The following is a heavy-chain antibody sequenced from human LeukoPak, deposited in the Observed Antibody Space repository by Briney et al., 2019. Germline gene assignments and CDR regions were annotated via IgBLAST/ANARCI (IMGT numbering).Heavy chain of an antibody. J-gene: IGHJ6*02. CDR2: IYYSGST. Sequence: SETLSLTCTVSGGSISSYYWSWIRQPPGKGLEWNGYIYYSGSTNYNPSLKSRVTISVDTSKNQFSLKLSSVTAADTAVYYCARRAYSYGYYYYYGMDVWGQGTTVTVSS. D-gene: IGHD5-18*01. CDR1: GGSISSYY. V-gene: IGHV4-59*08. CDR3: ARRAYSYGYYYYYGMDV.